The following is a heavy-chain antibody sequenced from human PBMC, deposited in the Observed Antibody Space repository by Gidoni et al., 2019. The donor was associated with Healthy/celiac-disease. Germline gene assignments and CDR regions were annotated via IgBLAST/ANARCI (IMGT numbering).Heavy chain of an antibody. CDR1: GYTFTGYY. J-gene: IGHJ3*02. D-gene: IGHD3-22*01. Sequence: QVQLVQSGAEVKKPGASVKVSCKASGYTFTGYYMHWVRQAPGQGLEWMGWINPNSGGTNYAKKFQGRVTMTRDTSISTAYMELSRLRSDDTAVYYCARSIGAIVVVPTTLGHAFDIWGQGTMVTVSS. CDR2: INPNSGGT. CDR3: ARSIGAIVVVPTTLGHAFDI. V-gene: IGHV1-2*02.